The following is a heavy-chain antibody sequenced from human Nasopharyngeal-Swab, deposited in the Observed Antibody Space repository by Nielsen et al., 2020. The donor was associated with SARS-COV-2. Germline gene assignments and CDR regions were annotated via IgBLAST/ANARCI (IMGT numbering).Heavy chain of an antibody. CDR2: IRQDESEK. V-gene: IGHV3-7*01. CDR1: VDSISSNTW. CDR3: ARLLEVGGTPLDY. J-gene: IGHJ4*02. D-gene: IGHD6-19*01. Sequence: LSLTCAVSVDSISSNTWWSWVRQAPGKGLEWVANIRQDESEKYYVDSVKGRFTISRDNAKNSLFLQMNSLRVADTAVYYCARLLEVGGTPLDYWGQGTLVSVSS.